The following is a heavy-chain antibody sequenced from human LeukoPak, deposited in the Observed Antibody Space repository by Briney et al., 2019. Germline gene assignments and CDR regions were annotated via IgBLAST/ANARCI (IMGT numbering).Heavy chain of an antibody. CDR2: IIPIFGTA. J-gene: IGHJ4*02. Sequence: SVKVSCKASGYTFTSYYMHWVRQAPGQGLEWMGGIIPIFGTANYAQKFQGRVTITADESTSTAYMEVSSLRSEDTAVYYCARAYSGYDFFDYWGQGILVTVSS. CDR3: ARAYSGYDFFDY. D-gene: IGHD5-12*01. CDR1: GYTFTSYY. V-gene: IGHV1-69*13.